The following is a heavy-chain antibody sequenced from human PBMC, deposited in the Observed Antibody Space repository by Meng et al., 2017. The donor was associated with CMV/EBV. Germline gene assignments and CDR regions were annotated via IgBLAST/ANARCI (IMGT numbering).Heavy chain of an antibody. D-gene: IGHD3-3*01. Sequence: GESLKISCAASGFTFSNAWMSWVRQAPGKGLEWVGRIKSKTDGGTTDYAAPVKGRFTISRDDSKNTLYLQMNSLRAEDTAVYYCAKDDFWSVPGDTIDAFDIWGQGTMVTVSS. CDR1: GFTFSNAW. CDR2: IKSKTDGGTT. V-gene: IGHV3-15*01. CDR3: AKDDFWSVPGDTIDAFDI. J-gene: IGHJ3*02.